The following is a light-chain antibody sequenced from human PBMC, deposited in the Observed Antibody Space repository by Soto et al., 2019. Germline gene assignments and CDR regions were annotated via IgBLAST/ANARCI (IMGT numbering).Light chain of an antibody. J-gene: IGKJ2*01. Sequence: DIQMTQSPSTLSASVGDRVTITCRASQRISSWLAWYQQKPGKAPTLLIYKASSLESGVPSRFSGSGSGTEFTLTISSLQPDDFATYYCQQYNSYSYTFGQGTKLEIK. V-gene: IGKV1-5*03. CDR1: QRISSW. CDR2: KAS. CDR3: QQYNSYSYT.